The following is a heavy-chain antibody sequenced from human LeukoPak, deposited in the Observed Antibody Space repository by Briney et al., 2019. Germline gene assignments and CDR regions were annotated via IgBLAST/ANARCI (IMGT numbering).Heavy chain of an antibody. CDR2: IYYSGST. CDR1: GGSISSGGYY. Sequence: KPSETLSLTCTVSGGSISSGGYYWSWIRQHPGKGLEWIGYIYYSGSTYYNPSLKSRVTISVDTSKNQFSLKLSSVTAADTAVYYCARDDTASVAFDYWGQGTLVTVSS. D-gene: IGHD6-19*01. V-gene: IGHV4-31*03. J-gene: IGHJ4*02. CDR3: ARDDTASVAFDY.